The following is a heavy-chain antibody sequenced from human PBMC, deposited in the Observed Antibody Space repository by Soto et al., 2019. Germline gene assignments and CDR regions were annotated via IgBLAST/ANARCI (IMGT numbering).Heavy chain of an antibody. D-gene: IGHD1-20*01. Sequence: QEHLVESGGGVVQPGRSLRLSCAASGFGFTNYCMHWVRQAPGKGLEWVAVISYDGNNKHYADSVKGRFTISRDNSKNAVSLQMYSLRPEDTAVYYCARYNWSGGKDYWSQGTVVTVSP. V-gene: IGHV3-30*03. J-gene: IGHJ4*02. CDR2: ISYDGNNK. CDR3: ARYNWSGGKDY. CDR1: GFGFTNYC.